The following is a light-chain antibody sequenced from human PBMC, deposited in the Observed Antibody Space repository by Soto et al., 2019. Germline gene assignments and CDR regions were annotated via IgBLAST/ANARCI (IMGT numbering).Light chain of an antibody. J-gene: IGLJ1*01. V-gene: IGLV2-8*01. CDR2: EVT. CDR3: CSFAGRNSFV. CDR1: SSDVGRYKY. Sequence: QSALTQPPSASGSPGQSVTISCTGTSSDVGRYKYVSWFQHHPGKAPKVMIYEVTKRPSGVPCRFPGSKSGNTASPTVSGIQAEDEADYYCCSFAGRNSFVFGTGTKVTVL.